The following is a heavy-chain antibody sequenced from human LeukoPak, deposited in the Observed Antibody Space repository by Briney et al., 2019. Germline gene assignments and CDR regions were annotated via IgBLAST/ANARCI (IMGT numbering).Heavy chain of an antibody. Sequence: PGGSLRLSCAASGFTVSSNYMSWVRQAPGKGLEWVSVIYSGGSTYYADSVKGRFTISRDNSKNTLYLQMNSLRAEDTAVYYCATLTVGYYGYFDYWGQGTLVTVSS. CDR1: GFTVSSNY. CDR3: ATLTVGYYGYFDY. J-gene: IGHJ4*02. V-gene: IGHV3-66*01. CDR2: IYSGGST. D-gene: IGHD3-10*01.